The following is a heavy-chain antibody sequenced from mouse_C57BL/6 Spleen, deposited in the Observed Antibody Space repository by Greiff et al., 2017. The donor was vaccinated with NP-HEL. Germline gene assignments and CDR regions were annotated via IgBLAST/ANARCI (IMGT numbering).Heavy chain of an antibody. V-gene: IGHV14-1*01. CDR3: THYYGSSYWYFDV. D-gene: IGHD1-1*01. Sequence: EVQLKQSGAELVRPGASVKLSCTASGFNIKDYYMHWVKQRPEQGLEWIGRIDPEDGDTEYAPKFQGKATMTADTSSNTAYLQLSSLTSEDTAVYYCTHYYGSSYWYFDVWGTGTTVTVSS. CDR2: IDPEDGDT. CDR1: GFNIKDYY. J-gene: IGHJ1*03.